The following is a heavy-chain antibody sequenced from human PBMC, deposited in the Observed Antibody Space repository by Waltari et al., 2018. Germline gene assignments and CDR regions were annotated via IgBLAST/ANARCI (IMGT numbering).Heavy chain of an antibody. J-gene: IGHJ2*01. CDR3: AREGYYDSSGYYPGYFDL. Sequence: QVQLVQSGAEVKKPGASVKVSCKASGYTFTSYGISWVRQAPGQGLEWMGWISAYNGNTNYAQKLQGRVTMTTDTSTSTAYMELRSLRSDDTAVYYCAREGYYDSSGYYPGYFDLWGPGTLVTVSS. CDR2: ISAYNGNT. V-gene: IGHV1-18*01. CDR1: GYTFTSYG. D-gene: IGHD3-22*01.